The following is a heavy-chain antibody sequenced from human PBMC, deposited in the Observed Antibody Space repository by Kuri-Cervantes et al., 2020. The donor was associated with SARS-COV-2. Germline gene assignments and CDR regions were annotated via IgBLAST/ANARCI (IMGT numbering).Heavy chain of an antibody. CDR1: GFTFSSYS. V-gene: IGHV3-21*01. D-gene: IGHD6-13*01. J-gene: IGHJ6*03. CDR3: ASILGRPMNSSSWIIYYYYMDV. Sequence: GGSLRLSCAASGFTFSSYSMNWVRQAPGKGLEWVSSISSSSSYIYYADSVKGRFTISRDNAKNSLYLQMNSLRAEDTAVYYCASILGRPMNSSSWIIYYYYMDVWGKGTTVTVSS. CDR2: ISSSSSYI.